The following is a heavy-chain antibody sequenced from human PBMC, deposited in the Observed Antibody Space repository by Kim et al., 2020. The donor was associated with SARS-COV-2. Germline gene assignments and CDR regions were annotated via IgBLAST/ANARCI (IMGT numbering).Heavy chain of an antibody. D-gene: IGHD4-17*01. Sequence: GGSLRLSCAASGFTFSSYAMSWVRQAPGKGLEWVSAISGSGGSTYYADSVKGRFTISRDNSKNTLYLQMNSLRAEDTAVYYCAKSFSGTTVVTRRPNRYNWFDPWGQGTLVTVSS. CDR2: ISGSGGST. J-gene: IGHJ5*02. CDR3: AKSFSGTTVVTRRPNRYNWFDP. V-gene: IGHV3-23*01. CDR1: GFTFSSYA.